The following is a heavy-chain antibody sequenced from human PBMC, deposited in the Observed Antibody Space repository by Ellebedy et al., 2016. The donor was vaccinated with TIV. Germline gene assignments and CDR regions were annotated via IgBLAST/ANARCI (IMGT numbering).Heavy chain of an antibody. CDR3: ARGYSSGWYGVDY. CDR1: GYTFTSYA. V-gene: IGHV1-3*01. CDR2: INAGNGNT. D-gene: IGHD6-19*01. J-gene: IGHJ4*02. Sequence: AASVKVSCKASGYTFTSYAMHWVRQAPGQRLEWMGWINAGNGNTKYSQKFQGRVTITRDTSASTAYMELSSLRSEDTAVYYCARGYSSGWYGVDYWGQGTLVTVSS.